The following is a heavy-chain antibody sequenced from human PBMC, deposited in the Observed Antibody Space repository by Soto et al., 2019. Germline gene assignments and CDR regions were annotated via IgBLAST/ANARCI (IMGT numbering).Heavy chain of an antibody. D-gene: IGHD3-3*01. V-gene: IGHV3-23*01. CDR1: VFTFSSYA. CDR3: AKVGGIFGVVSWFDP. J-gene: IGHJ5*02. CDR2: ISGSGGST. Sequence: RGSLRVSCAASVFTFSSYAMSWVRQAPGKGLEWVSAISGSGGSTYYADSVKGRFTISRDNSKNTLYLQMNSLRAEDTAVYYCAKVGGIFGVVSWFDPWGQGTMVTVSS.